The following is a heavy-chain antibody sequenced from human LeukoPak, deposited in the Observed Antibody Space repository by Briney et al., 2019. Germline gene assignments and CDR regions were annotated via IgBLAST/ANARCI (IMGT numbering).Heavy chain of an antibody. CDR2: ISGSGGST. CDR3: AKEIVPYGGKSNWDRGAFDI. V-gene: IGHV3-23*01. J-gene: IGHJ3*02. CDR1: GFTFSSYA. D-gene: IGHD4-23*01. Sequence: QPGGSLRLSCAASGFTFSSYAMSWVRQAPGKGLEWVSAISGSGGSTYYADSVKGRFTISRDNSKNTLYLQMNSLRAEDTAVYYCAKEIVPYGGKSNWDRGAFDIWGQGTMVTVSS.